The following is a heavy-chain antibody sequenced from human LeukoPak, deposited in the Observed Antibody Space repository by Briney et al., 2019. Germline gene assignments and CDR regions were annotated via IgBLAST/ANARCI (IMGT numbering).Heavy chain of an antibody. CDR2: ITYSGDT. J-gene: IGHJ4*02. CDR3: ASQHLTVAGTAFDY. CDR1: GDSIFTTRYH. D-gene: IGHD6-19*01. V-gene: IGHV4-39*01. Sequence: TSETLSLTCTVTGDSIFTTRYHWGWIRQPPGKGLEWIGSITYSGDTYENPSLESRVIISVDTSKNQFSLKLSSVTAADTAVYYCASQHLTVAGTAFDYWGQGTLVAVSS.